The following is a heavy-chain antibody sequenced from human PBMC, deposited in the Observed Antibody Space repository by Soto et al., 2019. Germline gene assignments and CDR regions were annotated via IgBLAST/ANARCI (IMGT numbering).Heavy chain of an antibody. J-gene: IGHJ6*02. Sequence: QLQLQESGSGLVKPSQTLSLTCAVSGGSISSGGYSWSWIRQPPGKGLEWIGYTYHSGSTYHNPSPKSRVTISVDRSKNQFSLKLSSVTAADTAVYYCARAHYGDYGYGMDVWGQGTTVTVSS. CDR2: TYHSGST. D-gene: IGHD4-17*01. CDR3: ARAHYGDYGYGMDV. CDR1: GGSISSGGYS. V-gene: IGHV4-30-2*01.